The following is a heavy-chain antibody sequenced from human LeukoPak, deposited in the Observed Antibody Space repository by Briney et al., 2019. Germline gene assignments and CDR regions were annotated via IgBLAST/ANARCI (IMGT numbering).Heavy chain of an antibody. CDR1: GYTFTGYY. J-gene: IGHJ3*02. Sequence: ASVKVSCKASGYTFTGYYMHWVRQAPGQGLEWMGWINPNSGGTNYAQKFQGRVTMTRDTSISTAYMEVSRLRSDDTAVYYCAKTLSGPNDAFDMWGQGTMVTVSS. CDR2: INPNSGGT. V-gene: IGHV1-2*02. CDR3: AKTLSGPNDAFDM. D-gene: IGHD1-26*01.